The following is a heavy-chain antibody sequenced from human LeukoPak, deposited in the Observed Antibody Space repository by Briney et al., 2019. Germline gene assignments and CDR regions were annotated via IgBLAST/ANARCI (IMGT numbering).Heavy chain of an antibody. CDR1: GFTFSSYS. V-gene: IGHV3-21*01. CDR2: ISSSSRYI. Sequence: PGGSLRLSCAASGFTFSSYSMNWVRQAPGKGLEWVSSISSSSRYIYYADSVKGRFTISRDNAKNSLYLQMNSLRAEDTAVYYCARDILGSQTPFGYWGQGTLVTVSS. D-gene: IGHD3-3*01. J-gene: IGHJ4*02. CDR3: ARDILGSQTPFGY.